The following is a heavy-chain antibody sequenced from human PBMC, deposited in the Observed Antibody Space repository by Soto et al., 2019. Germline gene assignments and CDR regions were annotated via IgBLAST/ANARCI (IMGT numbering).Heavy chain of an antibody. D-gene: IGHD4-4*01. CDR3: ASGTSVTTSDY. CDR2: IKQDGSEK. Sequence: EVQLVESGGGLVQPGGSLRLSCAASGIIFSDYWMGWVRQAPGKGLEWVANIKQDGSEKYYGDSMKGRFTISRDNAKNSVYLRMNSLRGEDTAVYYCASGTSVTTSDYWGQGTLVTVSS. J-gene: IGHJ4*02. CDR1: GIIFSDYW. V-gene: IGHV3-7*03.